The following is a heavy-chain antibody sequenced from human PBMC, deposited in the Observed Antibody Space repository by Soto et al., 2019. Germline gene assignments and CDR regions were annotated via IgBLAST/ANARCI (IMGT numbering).Heavy chain of an antibody. CDR1: GGSISSSNW. Sequence: PSETLSLTCAVSGGSISSSNWWSWVRQPPGKGLEWIGEIYHSGSTNYNPSLKSRVTISVDKSKNQFSLKLSSVTAADTAVYYCARGRPNNYYGSGSLLDYWCQGTLVTVSS. J-gene: IGHJ4*02. CDR3: ARGRPNNYYGSGSLLDY. V-gene: IGHV4-4*02. CDR2: IYHSGST. D-gene: IGHD3-10*01.